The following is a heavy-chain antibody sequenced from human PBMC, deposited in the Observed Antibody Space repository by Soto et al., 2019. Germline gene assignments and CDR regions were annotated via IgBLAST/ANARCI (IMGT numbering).Heavy chain of an antibody. Sequence: QVLLQESGPGLVRPSQTLSLTCNVSGGSISSGGYYWTWIRHHPGKGLEWIGNIYYSGNTNYNPSLKSGLTISLDTSKNQFSLKLSSVTAADTAVYYCARDHVYGTTGVCPYNWFDPWGQGTLVTVSS. CDR2: IYYSGNT. CDR1: GGSISSGGYY. D-gene: IGHD2-8*01. J-gene: IGHJ5*02. CDR3: ARDHVYGTTGVCPYNWFDP. V-gene: IGHV4-31*03.